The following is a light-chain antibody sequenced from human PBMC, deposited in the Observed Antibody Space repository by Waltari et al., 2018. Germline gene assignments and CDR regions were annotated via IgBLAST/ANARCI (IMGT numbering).Light chain of an antibody. V-gene: IGLV2-8*01. Sequence: QSALTHPPSASGSPGQSVTISCPGTSSDVGAYHYVSWYQQHPGKAPKLMIFEVSDRPSGVPDRFSGSKSGNTASLTVSGLQADDEGDYYCSAYTGTSWVFGGGTKLTVL. CDR1: SSDVGAYHY. CDR3: SAYTGTSWV. J-gene: IGLJ3*02. CDR2: EVS.